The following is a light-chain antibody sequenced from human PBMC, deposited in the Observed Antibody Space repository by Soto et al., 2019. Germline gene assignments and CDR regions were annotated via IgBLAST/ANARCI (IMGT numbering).Light chain of an antibody. CDR1: QSVSSY. CDR2: GAS. V-gene: IGKV3-20*01. J-gene: IGKJ2*01. Sequence: EIVLTQSPGTLSLSPGERATLSCRASQSVSSYLAWYQQKPGQAPRLLIYGASSRATGIPDRFSGSGSGTDFTLTISRLEPEDFAVYYCQHYGYSPETFGQGTKLEIK. CDR3: QHYGYSPET.